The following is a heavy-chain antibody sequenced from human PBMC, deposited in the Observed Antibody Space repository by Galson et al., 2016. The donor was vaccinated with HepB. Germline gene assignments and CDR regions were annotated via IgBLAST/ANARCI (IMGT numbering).Heavy chain of an antibody. V-gene: IGHV1-3*01. CDR2: INAGNGNT. Sequence: SVKVSCKASGYTFTSYAMHWVRQAPGQRLEWMGWINAGNGNTKYSQKFQGRVTITRDTSASTAYMELSSLKSEDTAVYYCARSSGATITVKNQGFDPWGQGTLVTVSS. CDR1: GYTFTSYA. D-gene: IGHD5-12*01. J-gene: IGHJ5*02. CDR3: ARSSGATITVKNQGFDP.